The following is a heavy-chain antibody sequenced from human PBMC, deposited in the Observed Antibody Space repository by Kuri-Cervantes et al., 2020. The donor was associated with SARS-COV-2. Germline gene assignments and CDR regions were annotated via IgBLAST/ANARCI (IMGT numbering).Heavy chain of an antibody. CDR2: INHSGST. V-gene: IGHV4-34*01. J-gene: IGHJ3*02. CDR3: ARGEGIVLVVYALAFDI. CDR1: GGSFSGYY. Sequence: SQTLSLTCAVYGGSFSGYYWSWIRQPPGTGLEWIGEINHSGSTNYNPSLKSRVTISVDTSKNQFSLKLSSVTAADTAVYYCARGEGIVLVVYALAFDIWGQGTMVTVSS. D-gene: IGHD2-8*02.